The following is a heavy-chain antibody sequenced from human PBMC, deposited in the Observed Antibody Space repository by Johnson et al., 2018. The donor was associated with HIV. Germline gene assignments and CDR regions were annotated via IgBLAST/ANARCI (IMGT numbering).Heavy chain of an antibody. CDR1: GFTFSNHH. V-gene: IGHV3-7*01. J-gene: IGHJ3*02. CDR2: INQDGSDK. CDR3: GRESTGAGTAFDI. Sequence: VQLLESGGGVVQPGGSLRLSCAVSGFTFSNHHMTWVRQAPGKGLEWVANINQDGSDKYYVDSVKGRFTISRDNAQNSLYLQMNSLRAEDTAVYYCGRESTGAGTAFDIWGQGTMVTVSS. D-gene: IGHD2-8*02.